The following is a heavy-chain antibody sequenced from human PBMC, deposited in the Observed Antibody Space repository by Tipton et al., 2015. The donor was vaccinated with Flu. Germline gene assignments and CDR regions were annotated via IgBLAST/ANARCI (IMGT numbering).Heavy chain of an antibody. J-gene: IGHJ4*02. CDR2: INLDGSDK. Sequence: SLRLSCTDSGFTFSSDAMHWVRQAPGKGLEWVANINLDGSDKYYVDSVKGRFTISRDNAKNSLYLQMNSLRAEDTAVYYCARAIAAAGSYWGQGTLVTVSS. D-gene: IGHD6-13*01. CDR1: GFTFSSDA. V-gene: IGHV3-7*04. CDR3: ARAIAAAGSY.